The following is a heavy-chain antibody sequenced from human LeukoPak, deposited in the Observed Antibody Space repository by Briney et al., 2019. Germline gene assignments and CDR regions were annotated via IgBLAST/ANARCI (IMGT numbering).Heavy chain of an antibody. D-gene: IGHD1-26*01. CDR3: TREVRSAWASFDP. CDR1: GYSISSGYY. Sequence: SETLSLTCTVSGYSISSGYYWGWIRQPPGKGLEWIGSIHYSARIYYNPSLKSRLTISPDTSKNQFSLELTSVTAADTAVYYCTREVRSAWASFDPWGQGTLVIVSS. J-gene: IGHJ5*02. V-gene: IGHV4-38-2*02. CDR2: IHYSARI.